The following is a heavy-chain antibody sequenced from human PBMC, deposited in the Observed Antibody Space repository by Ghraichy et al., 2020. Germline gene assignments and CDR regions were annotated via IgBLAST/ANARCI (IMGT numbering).Heavy chain of an antibody. V-gene: IGHV1-18*01. CDR2: ISPYNGNT. CDR3: ARVKDYDFWSAYSGYGDY. CDR1: GYTFSSYG. J-gene: IGHJ4*02. Sequence: ASVKVSCKASGYTFSSYGISWVRQAPGQGLEWMGWISPYNGNTNYAQKLQGRVTMTTDTSTSTVYMELRSLRSDDTAVYYCARVKDYDFWSAYSGYGDYWGQGTLVTVSS. D-gene: IGHD3-3*01.